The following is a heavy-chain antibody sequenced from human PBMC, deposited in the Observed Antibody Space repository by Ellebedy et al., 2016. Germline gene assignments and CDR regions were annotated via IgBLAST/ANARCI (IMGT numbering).Heavy chain of an antibody. Sequence: YMTWVRQSAGKGLEWIGEINHSGSPTYSPALQSRVTISIESSKNRFSLRLTSVTAADTALYYCARSRYPSNALDVWGQGTTVTVSS. V-gene: IGHV4-34*01. CDR1: Y. CDR3: ARSRYPSNALDV. J-gene: IGHJ6*02. CDR2: INHSGSP. D-gene: IGHD2-2*02.